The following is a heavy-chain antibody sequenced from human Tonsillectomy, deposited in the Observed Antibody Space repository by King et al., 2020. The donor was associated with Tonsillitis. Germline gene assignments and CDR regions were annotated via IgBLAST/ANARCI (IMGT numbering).Heavy chain of an antibody. J-gene: IGHJ4*02. CDR1: GGSISSGGYY. V-gene: IGHV4-61*02. CDR2: MDTSGST. CDR3: ARDRSGSGSYYSPFDY. Sequence: QLQESGPGLVKPSQTLSLTCTVSGGSISSGGYYWSWSRQPAGEGLELIGRMDTSGSTNHNPSLKRRVTMSVDTSKNQFSLTLDSVTAADTAVYYCARDRSGSGSYYSPFDYWGQGTLVTVSS. D-gene: IGHD3-10*01.